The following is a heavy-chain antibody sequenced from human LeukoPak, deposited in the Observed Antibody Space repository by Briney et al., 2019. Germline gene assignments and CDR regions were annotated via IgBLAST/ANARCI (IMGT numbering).Heavy chain of an antibody. J-gene: IGHJ3*02. CDR2: INPSGGGT. CDR1: GYTFSNYY. D-gene: IGHD2-8*01. V-gene: IGHV1-46*01. Sequence: GASVKVSCKASGYTFSNYYIHWVRQAPGQGLEWMGIINPSGGGTSYAQKFQGRVTMTRDMSTSTVYMELSSLRSEDTAVYYCARDPGIVLMVYAPVDIWGQGTMVTVSS. CDR3: ARDPGIVLMVYAPVDI.